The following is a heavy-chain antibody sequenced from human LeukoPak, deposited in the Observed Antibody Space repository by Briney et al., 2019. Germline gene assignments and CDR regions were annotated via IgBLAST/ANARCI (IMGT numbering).Heavy chain of an antibody. D-gene: IGHD6-13*01. V-gene: IGHV7-4-1*02. CDR1: GYTFTSYA. J-gene: IGHJ4*02. Sequence: ASVKVSCKASGYTFTSYAMNWVRQAPGQGLEWMGWINTNTGNPTYAQGFTGRFVSSLDTSVSTAYLQISSLKADDTAVYYCARGGGGSSSWYWADFDYWGQGTLVTVSS. CDR2: INTNTGNP. CDR3: ARGGGGSSSWYWADFDY.